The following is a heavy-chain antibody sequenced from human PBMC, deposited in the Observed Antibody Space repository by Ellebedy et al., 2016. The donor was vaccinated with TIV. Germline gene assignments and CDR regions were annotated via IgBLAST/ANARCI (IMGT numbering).Heavy chain of an antibody. CDR1: RFSFRSDW. V-gene: IGHV4-59*01. D-gene: IGHD4-11*01. J-gene: IGHJ4*02. CDR2: IHHSGST. CDR3: ARTFTERLGGLTTHWVLDY. Sequence: GSLRLSCAASRFSFRSDWMSWVRQAPGKGLEWIGFIHHSGSTNYNPSLKSRVTLSVDMSKNQFSLNLNSVTAADTAVYYCARTFTERLGGLTTHWVLDYWGQGTLVTASS.